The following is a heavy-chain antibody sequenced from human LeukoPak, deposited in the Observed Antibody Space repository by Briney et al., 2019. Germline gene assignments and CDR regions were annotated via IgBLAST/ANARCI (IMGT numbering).Heavy chain of an antibody. D-gene: IGHD4-17*01. Sequence: SETLSLTCTVSGGSISSYYWSWIRQPPGKGLEWIGYIYYSGSTNYNPSLKSRVTISVDTSKNQFSLKLSSVTAADTAMYYCARVERYNGDYGWFDPWGQGNLVTVSS. CDR1: GGSISSYY. J-gene: IGHJ5*02. V-gene: IGHV4-59*01. CDR3: ARVERYNGDYGWFDP. CDR2: IYYSGST.